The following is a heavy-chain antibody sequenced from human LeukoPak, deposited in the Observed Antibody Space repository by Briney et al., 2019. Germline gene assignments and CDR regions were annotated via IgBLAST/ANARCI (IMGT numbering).Heavy chain of an antibody. J-gene: IGHJ4*02. V-gene: IGHV3-23*01. D-gene: IGHD3-10*01. CDR3: ERGVTIPFFDY. CDR1: GFTFSSYA. Sequence: PGGSLRLSCAISGFTFSSYAMCWVRQAPGKGLEWVSAISGSGGSTYYADSVKGRFTISRDDSKNTLYLQMNSLRAEDTAVYYCERGVTIPFFDYWGQGTLVTVSS. CDR2: ISGSGGST.